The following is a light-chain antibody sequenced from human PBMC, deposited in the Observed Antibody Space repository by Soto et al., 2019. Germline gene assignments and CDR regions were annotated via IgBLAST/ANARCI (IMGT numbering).Light chain of an antibody. Sequence: QSALTQPASVSGFPGQSITISCTGTSSDVGGFNYVSWYQQHPGKVPKLMIYDVSNRPSGVSNRFSGSKSDNTASLTISGLQAEDEADYYCSSYTSSSLWVFGGGTKLTVL. V-gene: IGLV2-14*03. CDR2: DVS. CDR3: SSYTSSSLWV. CDR1: SSDVGGFNY. J-gene: IGLJ3*02.